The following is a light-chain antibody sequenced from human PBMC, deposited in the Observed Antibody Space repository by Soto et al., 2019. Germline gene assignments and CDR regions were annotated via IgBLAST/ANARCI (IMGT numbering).Light chain of an antibody. CDR2: GAS. CDR3: QQYNNWPYT. V-gene: IGKV3-15*01. Sequence: EIVMTQSPATLSVSPGERVTLSCRASQSVFTNLAWSQHKPGQAPRLLIYGASTRATGLPARFNGSGSGTGFTLTISSLQSEDFALYYCQQYNNWPYTFGQGTKLEIK. CDR1: QSVFTN. J-gene: IGKJ2*01.